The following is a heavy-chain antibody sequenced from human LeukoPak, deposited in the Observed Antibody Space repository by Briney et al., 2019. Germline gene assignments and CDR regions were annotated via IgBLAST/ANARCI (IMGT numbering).Heavy chain of an antibody. V-gene: IGHV3-23*01. CDR1: GFTSSSHA. D-gene: IGHD4-17*01. J-gene: IGHJ4*02. CDR2: ISISGDTT. CDR3: ANEIRPNDY. Sequence: GGSLRLSCVASGFTSSSHAMTWVRQAPGKGLEWVSAISISGDTTYYADAVKGRFTISRDNSKNTVYLQMNSLRAEDTAVYYCANEIRPNDYWGQGTLVTVSS.